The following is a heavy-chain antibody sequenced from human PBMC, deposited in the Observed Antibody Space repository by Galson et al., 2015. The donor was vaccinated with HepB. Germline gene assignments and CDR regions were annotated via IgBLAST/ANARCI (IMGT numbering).Heavy chain of an antibody. Sequence: SLRLSCAASGFTFDDYAMHWVRQAPGTGLDGVSVISGGGGRTYHADSVKGRFTISRDNSKNTLFLQMNSLRAEDTAIYYCAKDYGITNYYSTTGGASTWTYNWFDLWGQGTRVTVSS. V-gene: IGHV3-23*01. CDR1: GFTFDDYA. CDR2: ISGGGGRT. D-gene: IGHD3-10*01. CDR3: AKDYGITNYYSTTGGASTWTYNWFDL. J-gene: IGHJ5*02.